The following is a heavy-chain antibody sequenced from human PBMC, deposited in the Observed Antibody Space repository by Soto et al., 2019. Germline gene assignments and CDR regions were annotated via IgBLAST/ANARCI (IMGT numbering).Heavy chain of an antibody. CDR3: ARSIDNSGYYFSNC. V-gene: IGHV4-59*01. CDR1: GGSISSYY. Sequence: SETLSLTCTVSGGSISSYYWSWIRQSPGKGLEWIGYIHYSGSTNYNPSLKSRVTISVDTSRNQFSLKLTSVTAADTGVYYCARSIDNSGYYFSNCWGQGTLVTVS. CDR2: IHYSGST. J-gene: IGHJ4*02. D-gene: IGHD3-22*01.